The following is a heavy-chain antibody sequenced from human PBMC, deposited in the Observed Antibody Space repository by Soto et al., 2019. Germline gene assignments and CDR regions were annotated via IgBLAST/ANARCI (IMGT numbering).Heavy chain of an antibody. J-gene: IGHJ4*02. CDR3: ARYGGWYYFDY. Sequence: QVQLVQSGAEVKKPGASVKVSCKASGYTFTSYAMHWVRQAPGQRLEWMGWINAGNGNTKYSQKFQGRGTITRDTSASTAYMELSSLRSEDTALYFCARYGGWYYFDYWGQGTLVTVSS. CDR2: INAGNGNT. D-gene: IGHD6-19*01. V-gene: IGHV1-3*01. CDR1: GYTFTSYA.